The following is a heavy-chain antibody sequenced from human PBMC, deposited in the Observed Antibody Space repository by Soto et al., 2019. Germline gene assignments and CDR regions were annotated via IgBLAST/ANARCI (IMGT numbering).Heavy chain of an antibody. D-gene: IGHD1-20*01. CDR3: ARDKWNYYNYYGMDV. J-gene: IGHJ6*02. CDR2: INSYASTI. Sequence: DVQLVESGGGLVQPGGSLRLSCAASGFTFSNYWMHWVRQAPGKGLVWVAYINSYASTIKYADSVKGRFTISRDNARNTLSLQMTSLRGDDTAVYYCARDKWNYYNYYGMDVWGQGTRVTVS. CDR1: GFTFSNYW. V-gene: IGHV3-74*03.